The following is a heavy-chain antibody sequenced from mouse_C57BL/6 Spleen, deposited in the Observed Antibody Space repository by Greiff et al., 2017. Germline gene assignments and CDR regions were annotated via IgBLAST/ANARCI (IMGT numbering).Heavy chain of an antibody. CDR3: ARGTTVVENFDV. CDR2: IYPGDGDT. CDR1: GYAFSSYW. V-gene: IGHV1-80*01. D-gene: IGHD1-1*01. J-gene: IGHJ1*03. Sequence: QVQLQQSGAELVKPGASVKISCKASGYAFSSYWLNWVKQRPGKGLEWIGQIYPGDGDTNYNGKFKGKATLTADKSSSTAYMQLSSLTSEDSAVYFCARGTTVVENFDVWGTGTTVTVYS.